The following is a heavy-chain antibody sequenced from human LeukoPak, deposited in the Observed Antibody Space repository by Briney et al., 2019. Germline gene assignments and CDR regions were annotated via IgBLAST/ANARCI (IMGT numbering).Heavy chain of an antibody. CDR3: ARGGYYGSGNDFRFDP. Sequence: PSETLSLTCTVSGGSINNYYWSWIRQPPGKGLEWIGYIHYSGSTNYSPSLKSRVTISVETSKNQFSLKLKSVTAADTAVYYCARGGYYGSGNDFRFDPWGQGTLVTVSS. J-gene: IGHJ5*02. CDR1: GGSINNYY. D-gene: IGHD3-10*01. V-gene: IGHV4-59*01. CDR2: IHYSGST.